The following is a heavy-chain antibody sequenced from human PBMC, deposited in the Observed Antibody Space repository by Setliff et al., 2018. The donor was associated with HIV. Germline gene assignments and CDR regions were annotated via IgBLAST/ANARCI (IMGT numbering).Heavy chain of an antibody. CDR2: FDPEDGET. V-gene: IGHV1-24*01. Sequence: GASVKVSCKISGYTLTELSIHWVRQAPGKGLEWMANFDPEDGETFYAQKFQGRLTMTEDTSTDTAYMELSSQRSDDTAMYYCATDPGYSSTWYSESFQHWGQGTVVTVSS. D-gene: IGHD6-13*01. J-gene: IGHJ1*01. CDR1: GYTLTELS. CDR3: ATDPGYSSTWYSESFQH.